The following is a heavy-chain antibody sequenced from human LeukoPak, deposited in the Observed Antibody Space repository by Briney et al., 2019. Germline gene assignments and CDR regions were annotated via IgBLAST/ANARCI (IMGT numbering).Heavy chain of an antibody. CDR3: ARGGRSLVAAQFDL. CDR1: GGSFSGYC. CDR2: INHSGST. D-gene: IGHD2-15*01. V-gene: IGHV4-34*01. J-gene: IGHJ2*01. Sequence: SETLSLTCAVYGGSFSGYCWSWIRQPPGKGLEWIGEINHSGSTNYNPSLKSRVTISVDTSKNQFSLKLSSVTAADTAVYYCARGGRSLVAAQFDLWGRGTLVTVSS.